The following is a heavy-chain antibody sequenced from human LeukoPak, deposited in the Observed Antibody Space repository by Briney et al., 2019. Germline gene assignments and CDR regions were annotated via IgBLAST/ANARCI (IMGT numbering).Heavy chain of an antibody. V-gene: IGHV3-7*01. CDR1: GFTFSSYG. CDR3: ARDLRSGSYWGLVHAFDI. Sequence: GGTLRLSCAASGFTFSSYGMSWVRQAPGKGLEWVANIKQDGSEKYYVDSVKGRFTISRDNAKNSLYLQMNSLRAEDTAVYYCARDLRSGSYWGLVHAFDIWGQGTMVTVSS. D-gene: IGHD1-26*01. J-gene: IGHJ3*02. CDR2: IKQDGSEK.